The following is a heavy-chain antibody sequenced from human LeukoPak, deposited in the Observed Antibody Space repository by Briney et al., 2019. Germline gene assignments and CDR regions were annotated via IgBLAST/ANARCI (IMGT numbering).Heavy chain of an antibody. Sequence: ASVKVSCKASGYTFTSYAMHWVRQAPGQRLEWMGWINAGNGNTKYSQKFQGRVTITRDTSASTAYMELSSLRSEDTAVYYCARSYGSGGYSDYWGQGTLVTVSS. J-gene: IGHJ4*02. CDR2: INAGNGNT. D-gene: IGHD3-10*01. CDR1: GYTFTSYA. CDR3: ARSYGSGGYSDY. V-gene: IGHV1-3*01.